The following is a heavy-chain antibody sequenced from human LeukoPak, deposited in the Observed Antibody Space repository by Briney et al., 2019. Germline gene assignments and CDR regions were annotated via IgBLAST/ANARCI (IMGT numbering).Heavy chain of an antibody. CDR3: ARDFYLDYDVLTGYYDQ. V-gene: IGHV3-21*01. CDR1: GFSFSSYS. CDR2: ISSSSTYI. D-gene: IGHD3-9*01. J-gene: IGHJ4*02. Sequence: GGSLRLSCSASGFSFSSYSMTSVRQAPGKGLEWVSCISSSSTYIYFADSVKGRFTISRDNSKNSLYLQMNSLRAEDTAVYFCARDFYLDYDVLTGYYDQWGRGTLVTVSS.